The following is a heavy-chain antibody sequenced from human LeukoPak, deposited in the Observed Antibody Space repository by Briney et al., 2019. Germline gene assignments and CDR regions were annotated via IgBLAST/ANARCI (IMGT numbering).Heavy chain of an antibody. D-gene: IGHD2-21*01. J-gene: IGHJ6*03. CDR3: ARDWGGGGYYYMDV. CDR2: IYYRGST. Sequence: SGTLSLTCPGSGGSPSSYQWSWIRQPPGKGLEGVWYIYYRGSTDYNPSLKSRVTISIDTSKSQFSLKLSSVAAADTAVYYCARDWGGGGYYYMDVWGKGTTVTVSS. CDR1: GGSPSSYQ. V-gene: IGHV4-59*01.